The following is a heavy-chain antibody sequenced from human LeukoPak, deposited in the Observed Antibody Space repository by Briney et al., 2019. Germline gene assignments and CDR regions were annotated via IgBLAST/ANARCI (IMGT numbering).Heavy chain of an antibody. CDR3: AKDVDYDILTGSPIDY. J-gene: IGHJ4*02. CDR2: IRYDGSNK. CDR1: GFTFSTYG. V-gene: IGHV3-30*02. Sequence: GGSLRLSCAASGFTFSTYGMNWVRQAPGKGLEWVAFIRYDGSNKYYADSVKGRFTISRDNSKNTLYLQMNSLRAEDTAVYYCAKDVDYDILTGSPIDYWGQGTLVTVSS. D-gene: IGHD3-9*01.